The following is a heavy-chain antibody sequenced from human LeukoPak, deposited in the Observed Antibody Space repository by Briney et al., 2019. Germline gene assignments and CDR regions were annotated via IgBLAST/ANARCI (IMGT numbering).Heavy chain of an antibody. CDR1: GFTFSSYG. V-gene: IGHV3-30*18. J-gene: IGHJ4*02. CDR2: ISYDGSNK. CDR3: AKDGGDCYWGSRREIDY. D-gene: IGHD2-21*02. Sequence: GGSLRLSCAASGFTFSSYGMHWVRQAPGKGLECVAVISYDGSNKYYADSVKGRFTISRDNSKNTLYLQMNSLRAEDTAVYYCAKDGGDCYWGSRREIDYWGQGTLVTVSS.